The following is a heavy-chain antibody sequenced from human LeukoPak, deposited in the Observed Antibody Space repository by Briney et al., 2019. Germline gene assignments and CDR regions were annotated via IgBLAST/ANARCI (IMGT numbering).Heavy chain of an antibody. CDR2: VHNVGST. D-gene: IGHD6-19*01. V-gene: IGHV4-39*01. Sequence: PSETLSLTCTVSGVSTTNGIYYWAWIRQSPGKGLEWIGNVHNVGSTYYNLSLRSRVTMSIDTSKNQFSLRLNSVTAADTAVYYCARHAEYNSGWHFYLDHWGQGILVTVSS. J-gene: IGHJ4*02. CDR3: ARHAEYNSGWHFYLDH. CDR1: GVSTTNGIYY.